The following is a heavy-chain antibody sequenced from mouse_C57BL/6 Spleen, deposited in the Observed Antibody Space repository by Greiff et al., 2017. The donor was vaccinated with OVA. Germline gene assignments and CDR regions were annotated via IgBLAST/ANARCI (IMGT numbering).Heavy chain of an antibody. J-gene: IGHJ2*01. CDR3: ARSYSNYVLDY. V-gene: IGHV1-66*01. CDR1: GYSFTSYY. CDR2: IYPGSGNT. Sequence: VQLQESGPELVKPGASVKISCKASGYSFTSYYIHWVKQRPGQGLEWIGWIYPGSGNTKYNEKFKGKATLTADTSSSTAYMQLSSLTSEDSAVYYCARSYSNYVLDYWGQGTTLTVSS. D-gene: IGHD2-5*01.